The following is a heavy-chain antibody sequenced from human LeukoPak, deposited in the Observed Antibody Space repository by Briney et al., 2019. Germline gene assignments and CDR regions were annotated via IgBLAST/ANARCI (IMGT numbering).Heavy chain of an antibody. CDR3: ARAGRLRWFRLDY. Sequence: SETLSLTCFVSGGSISTTNYYWGWIRQPPGKGLEWIGNIFYSGSTYYSPSLKSRVTISLDTSKNQFSLKLSSVTAADTAVYYCARAGRLRWFRLDYWGQGTLVTVSS. CDR2: IFYSGST. V-gene: IGHV4-39*07. D-gene: IGHD4-23*01. J-gene: IGHJ4*02. CDR1: GGSISTTNYY.